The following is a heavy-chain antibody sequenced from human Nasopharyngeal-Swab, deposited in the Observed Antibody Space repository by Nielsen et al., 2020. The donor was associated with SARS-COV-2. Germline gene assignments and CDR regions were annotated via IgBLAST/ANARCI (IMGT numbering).Heavy chain of an antibody. Sequence: ASVKVSCKPSGYTFDAYNMHWVRQAPGQGLEWMGRINPNNGGTNYAQRFQGRVTMTWDTSISTAYMEVTRLTSDDTAMYYCAREGADLWGQGTLVTVSS. CDR2: INPNNGGT. D-gene: IGHD3-16*01. V-gene: IGHV1-2*06. J-gene: IGHJ4*02. CDR1: GYTFDAYN. CDR3: AREGADL.